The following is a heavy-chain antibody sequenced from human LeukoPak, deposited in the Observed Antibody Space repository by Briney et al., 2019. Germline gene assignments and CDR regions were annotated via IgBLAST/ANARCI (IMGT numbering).Heavy chain of an antibody. J-gene: IGHJ4*02. CDR3: AQDGYPYGGRLFDY. V-gene: IGHV3-43*02. CDR2: ISGDGGAT. Sequence: GGSLRLSCAASDFTFDDYGMHWVRQAPGKGLEWVSFISGDGGATYYADSAKGRFTISRDNGRKCLYLQMDSLRTEDTALYYCAQDGYPYGGRLFDYWGQGTLVTVSS. D-gene: IGHD1-26*01. CDR1: DFTFDDYG.